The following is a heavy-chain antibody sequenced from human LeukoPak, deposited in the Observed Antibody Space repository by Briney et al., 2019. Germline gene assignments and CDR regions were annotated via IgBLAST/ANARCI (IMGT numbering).Heavy chain of an antibody. Sequence: PGGSLRLSCAASGFTFSSYAMHWVRQAPGKGLVWVSRINSDGSSTSYADSVKGRFTISRDNAKNTLYLQMNSLRAEDTAVYHCARGDGQGGRLDYWGQGTLVTVSS. CDR2: INSDGSST. CDR1: GFTFSSYA. V-gene: IGHV3-74*01. CDR3: ARGDGQGGRLDY. J-gene: IGHJ4*02.